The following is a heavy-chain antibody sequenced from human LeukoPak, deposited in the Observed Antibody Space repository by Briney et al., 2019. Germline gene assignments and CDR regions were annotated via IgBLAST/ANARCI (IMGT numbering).Heavy chain of an antibody. D-gene: IGHD6-13*01. CDR2: INTNTGNP. CDR1: GYTFTSYA. J-gene: IGHJ5*02. V-gene: IGHV7-4-1*02. Sequence: GASVKVSCKVSGYTFTSYAMNWVRQAPGQGLEWMGWINTNTGNPTYAQGFTGRFVFSLDTSVSTAYLQISSLKAEDTAVYYCARDFVPGYSSSWGFDPWGQGTLVTVSS. CDR3: ARDFVPGYSSSWGFDP.